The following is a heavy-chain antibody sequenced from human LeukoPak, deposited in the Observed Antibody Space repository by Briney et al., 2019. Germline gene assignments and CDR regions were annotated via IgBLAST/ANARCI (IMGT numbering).Heavy chain of an antibody. CDR1: GFTFSSYG. CDR3: ASTVVTPDAFDI. V-gene: IGHV3-33*01. Sequence: GGSLRLSCAASGFTFSSYGMHWVRQAPGKGLEWVAVIWYDGSNKYYADSVKGRFTTSRDNSKNTLYLQMNSLRAEDTAVYYCASTVVTPDAFDIWGQGTMVTVSS. CDR2: IWYDGSNK. J-gene: IGHJ3*02. D-gene: IGHD4-23*01.